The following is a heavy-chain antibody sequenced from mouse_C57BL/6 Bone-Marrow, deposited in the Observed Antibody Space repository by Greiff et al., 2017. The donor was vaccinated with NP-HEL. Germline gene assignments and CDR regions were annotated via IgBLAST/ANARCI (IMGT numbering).Heavy chain of an antibody. D-gene: IGHD1-1*01. CDR1: GYTFTSYW. Sequence: QVQLQQPGAELVKPGASVKLSCKASGYTFTSYWMQWVKQRPGQGLEWIGEIDPSDSYTNYNQKFKGKATLTVDTSSSTAYMQLSSLTSEDSAVYYGARDYGSSLYDFDYWGQGTTLTVSS. J-gene: IGHJ2*01. V-gene: IGHV1-50*01. CDR3: ARDYGSSLYDFDY. CDR2: IDPSDSYT.